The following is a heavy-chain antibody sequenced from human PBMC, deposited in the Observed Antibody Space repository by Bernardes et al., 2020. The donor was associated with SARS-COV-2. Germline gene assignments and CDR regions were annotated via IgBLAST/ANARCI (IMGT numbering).Heavy chain of an antibody. J-gene: IGHJ5*02. CDR2: IYYSGST. CDR1: GGSISSGGYY. D-gene: IGHD6-13*01. V-gene: IGHV4-31*03. CDR3: ARGYSSSWYSCDSGYWFHP. Sequence: SETLSLTCTVSGGSISSGGYYWSWIRQHPGKGLEWIGYIYYSGSTYYNPSLKSRVTISVDTSKNQFSLKLSSVTAADTAVYYCARGYSSSWYSCDSGYWFHPWGQGTLVTVSS.